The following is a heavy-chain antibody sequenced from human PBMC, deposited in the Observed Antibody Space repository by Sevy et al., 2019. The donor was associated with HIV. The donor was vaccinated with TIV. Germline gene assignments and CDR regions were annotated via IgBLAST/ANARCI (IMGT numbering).Heavy chain of an antibody. J-gene: IGHJ6*02. D-gene: IGHD2-2*01. Sequence: GGSLRLSCAASGFTFSSYWMHWVRQAPGKGLVWVSRINSDGSSTSYADSVKGRFTIPKDNAKNTLYLQMNSLRAEDTAVYYCARDLADIVVVPAARYYYGMDVWGQGTTVTVSS. CDR3: ARDLADIVVVPAARYYYGMDV. CDR2: INSDGSST. V-gene: IGHV3-74*01. CDR1: GFTFSSYW.